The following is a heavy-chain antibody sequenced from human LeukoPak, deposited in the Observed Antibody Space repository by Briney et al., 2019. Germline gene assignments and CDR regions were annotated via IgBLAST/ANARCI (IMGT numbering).Heavy chain of an antibody. CDR3: AKGGVRRDFYFDY. CDR2: ISWNSGSI. J-gene: IGHJ4*02. CDR1: GYTFDNYA. D-gene: IGHD2/OR15-2a*01. Sequence: GGSLRLSCAASGYTFDNYAMHWVRQAPGKGLEWVSRISWNSGSIGYADSVKGRFTISRDNPKNSLYLQMNSLRAEDTALYYCAKGGVRRDFYFDYWGQGTLVTVSS. V-gene: IGHV3-9*01.